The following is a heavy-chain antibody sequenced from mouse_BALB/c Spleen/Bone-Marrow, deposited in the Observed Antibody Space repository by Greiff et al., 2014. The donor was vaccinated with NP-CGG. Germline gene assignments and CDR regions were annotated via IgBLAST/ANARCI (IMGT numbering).Heavy chain of an antibody. J-gene: IGHJ1*01. CDR3: ARVYLWYFDV. CDR2: IWAGGST. Sequence: VMLVESGPGLVAPSQSLSITCTVSGFSLTSYGVHWVRQPPGKGLEWRGVIWAGGSTNYNSALMSRLSISKDNSKSQVFLKMNSLQTDDTAMYYCARVYLWYFDVWGAGTTVTVSS. CDR1: GFSLTSYG. V-gene: IGHV2-9*02. D-gene: IGHD2-3*01.